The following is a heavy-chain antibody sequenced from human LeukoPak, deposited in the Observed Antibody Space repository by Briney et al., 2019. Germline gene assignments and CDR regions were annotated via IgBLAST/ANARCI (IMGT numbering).Heavy chain of an antibody. D-gene: IGHD6-13*01. CDR3: ARVGYSSSWLAFDI. CDR1: GGSISSSSYY. J-gene: IGHJ3*02. CDR2: IYYSGST. V-gene: IGHV4-39*07. Sequence: SETLSLTCTVSGGSISSSSYYWGWIRQPPGKGLEWIGSIYYSGSTYYNPSLKSRVTISVDTSKNQFSLKLSSVTAADTAVYYCARVGYSSSWLAFDIWGQGTMVTVSS.